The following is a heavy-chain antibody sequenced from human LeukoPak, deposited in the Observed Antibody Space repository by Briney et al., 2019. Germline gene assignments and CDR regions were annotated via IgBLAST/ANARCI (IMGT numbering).Heavy chain of an antibody. Sequence: PGGSLRLSCAASGFTFSSYWMHWVRQAPGKGLVWVSRINSDGSSTSYADSVKGRFTISRDNSKNTLYLQMNSLRAEDTAVYYCAREYSGLYYYYYMDVWGKGTTVTVSS. CDR2: INSDGSST. V-gene: IGHV3-74*01. D-gene: IGHD6-19*01. CDR3: AREYSGLYYYYYMDV. J-gene: IGHJ6*03. CDR1: GFTFSSYW.